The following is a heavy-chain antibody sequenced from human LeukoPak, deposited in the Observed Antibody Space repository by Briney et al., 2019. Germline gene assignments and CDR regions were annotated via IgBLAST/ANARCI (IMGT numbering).Heavy chain of an antibody. V-gene: IGHV3-23*01. CDR3: ARDLSIAARGGI. J-gene: IGHJ3*02. Sequence: PGGSLRLSCAASAFTFSNYAMSWVRQAPGKGLEWVAGIIARADSTYYADSVKGRVSTSTDNSKNTLFLQLSSLRAEDAAVYYFARDLSIAARGGIWGQGTMVTVSS. D-gene: IGHD6-6*01. CDR1: AFTFSNYA. CDR2: IIARADST.